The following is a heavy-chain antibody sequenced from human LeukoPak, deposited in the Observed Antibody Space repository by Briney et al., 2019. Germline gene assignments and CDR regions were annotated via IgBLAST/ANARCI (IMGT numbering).Heavy chain of an antibody. CDR2: IYYSGST. J-gene: IGHJ4*02. D-gene: IGHD2-15*01. CDR1: GGSISSYD. CDR3: ARRYCSGGSCYSAIDY. V-gene: IGHV4-59*08. Sequence: SETLSLTCTVSGGSISSYDWSWLRQPPGKGLEWIGYIYYSGSTKYNPSLKSRVTISVDTSKNQFSLKLSSVTAADTAVYYCARRYCSGGSCYSAIDYWGQGTLVTVSS.